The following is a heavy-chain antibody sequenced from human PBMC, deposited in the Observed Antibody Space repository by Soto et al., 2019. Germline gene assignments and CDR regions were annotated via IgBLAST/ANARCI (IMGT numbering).Heavy chain of an antibody. D-gene: IGHD3-16*01. J-gene: IGHJ3*02. CDR3: AADFGPQGPGGMTTLRNAAFDI. CDR2: IVVGSGNT. V-gene: IGHV1-58*02. Sequence: GPQVKVSCKASGFTFTSSAMQWVRQARGQRLEWIGWIVVGSGNTNYAQKFQERVTITRDMSTSTAYMELSSLRSEDTAVYYCAADFGPQGPGGMTTLRNAAFDIWGQGTMVTVSS. CDR1: GFTFTSSA.